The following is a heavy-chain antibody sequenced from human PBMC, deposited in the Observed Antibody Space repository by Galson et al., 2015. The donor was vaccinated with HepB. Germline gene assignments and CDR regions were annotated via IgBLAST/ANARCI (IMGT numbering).Heavy chain of an antibody. CDR1: GFTVSSNY. Sequence: SLRLSCAASGFTVSSNYMSWVRQAPGKGLEWVSVIYSGGSTYYADSVKGRFTISRGNSKNTLYLQMNSLRAEDTAVYYCARDLHLPQGYYYGMDVWGQGTTVTVSS. CDR3: ARDLHLPQGYYYGMDV. CDR2: IYSGGST. V-gene: IGHV3-53*01. J-gene: IGHJ6*02.